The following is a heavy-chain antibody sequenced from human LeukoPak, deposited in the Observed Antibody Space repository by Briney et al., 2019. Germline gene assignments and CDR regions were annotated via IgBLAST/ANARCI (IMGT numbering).Heavy chain of an antibody. V-gene: IGHV4-39*07. CDR2: IYYSGST. J-gene: IGHJ3*02. CDR3: ARTRDSGTGDI. D-gene: IGHD3-10*01. Sequence: PSETLSLTCTVSGGSISSSSYYWGWIRQPPGKGLEWIGSIYYSGSTYYNPSLKSRVTISLDTSKNQFSLKLSSVTAADTAVYYCARTRDSGTGDIWGQGTTVTVSS. CDR1: GGSISSSSYY.